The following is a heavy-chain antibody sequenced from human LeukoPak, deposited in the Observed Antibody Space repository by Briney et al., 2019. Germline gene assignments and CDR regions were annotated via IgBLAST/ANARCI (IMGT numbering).Heavy chain of an antibody. Sequence: GGSLRLSCAASGFTFSTYWMSWVRQAPGKGLEWVANIKQDGSEKYYVDSVKGRFTISRDNAKNSLYLQMNSLKTEDTAVYYCSRDLRSMVRGVIPDYWGQGTLVTVSS. CDR3: SRDLRSMVRGVIPDY. CDR1: GFTFSTYW. V-gene: IGHV3-7*03. J-gene: IGHJ4*02. CDR2: IKQDGSEK. D-gene: IGHD3-10*01.